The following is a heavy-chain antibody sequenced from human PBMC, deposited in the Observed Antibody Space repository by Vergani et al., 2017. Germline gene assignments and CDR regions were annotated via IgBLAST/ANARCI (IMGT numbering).Heavy chain of an antibody. J-gene: IGHJ6*02. CDR1: GGSFSGYY. D-gene: IGHD6-13*01. CDR2: INHSGST. CDR3: ARVPNTLGYSSSWYRPRESHGMDV. Sequence: QVQLQQWGAGLLKPSETLSLTCAVYGGSFSGYYWSWIRQPPGKGLEWIGEINHSGSTNYNPSLKSRVTISVDTSKNQFSLKLSSVTAADTAVYYCARVPNTLGYSSSWYRPRESHGMDVWGQGTTVTVSS. V-gene: IGHV4-34*01.